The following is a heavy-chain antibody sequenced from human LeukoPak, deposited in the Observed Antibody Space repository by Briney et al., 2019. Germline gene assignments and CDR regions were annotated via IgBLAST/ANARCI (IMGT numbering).Heavy chain of an antibody. Sequence: GGSLRLSCAASGFTFSSFAMSWVRQAPGKGLEWVSAISTSGGSTYYADSVKGRFTISRDNSKNTLYLQMNSLRGEDTAVYYCAKDLVGTVAYYFDYWGQGTLVTVSS. CDR2: ISTSGGST. V-gene: IGHV3-23*01. CDR1: GFTFSSFA. D-gene: IGHD6-19*01. CDR3: AKDLVGTVAYYFDY. J-gene: IGHJ4*02.